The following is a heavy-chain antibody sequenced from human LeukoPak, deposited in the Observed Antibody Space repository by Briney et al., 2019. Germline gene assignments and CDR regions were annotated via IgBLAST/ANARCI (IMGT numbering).Heavy chain of an antibody. CDR2: MSSTSSYI. D-gene: IGHD5-18*01. J-gene: IGHJ4*02. Sequence: PGGSLRLSCAASGFTFSSYSMSWVRQAPGKGLEWVSFMSSTSSYIYYADSVKGRFTISRDNAKNSLYLQMNSLRAEDTAVYYCARGYSYGSPYFDFWGQGSLVTVSS. CDR1: GFTFSSYS. CDR3: ARGYSYGSPYFDF. V-gene: IGHV3-21*01.